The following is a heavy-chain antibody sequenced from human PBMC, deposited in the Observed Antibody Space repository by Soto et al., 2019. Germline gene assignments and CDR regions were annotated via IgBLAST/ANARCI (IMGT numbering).Heavy chain of an antibody. J-gene: IGHJ4*02. V-gene: IGHV4-4*09. CDR1: GAPISKFY. CDR3: AQTTGWPGFDY. D-gene: IGHD6-19*01. Sequence: QVQLQESGPGLVKPSETMSLTCTASGAPISKFYWNWVRQPPGKGLVWIGHIYNGDSTNYDPSLQSRATISVDTSKNQLSLKLGSVTAADTAVYYCAQTTGWPGFDYWGQGALVTVSS. CDR2: IYNGDST.